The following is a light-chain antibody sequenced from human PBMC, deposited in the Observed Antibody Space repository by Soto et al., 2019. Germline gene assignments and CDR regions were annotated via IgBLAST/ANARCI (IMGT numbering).Light chain of an antibody. J-gene: IGKJ2*01. CDR1: QSISSW. V-gene: IGKV1-5*03. CDR3: QQYNSYPYT. Sequence: DIQKTQSPSTLSASVGDRVTITCRASQSISSWLAWYQQKPGKAPKLLIYKASSLESGVPSRFSGSGSGTEFTLTISSLQPDDFATHYCQQYNSYPYTFGQGTKLEIK. CDR2: KAS.